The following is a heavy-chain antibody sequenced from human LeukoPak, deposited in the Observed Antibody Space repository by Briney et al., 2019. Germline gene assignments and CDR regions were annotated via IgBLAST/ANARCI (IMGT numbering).Heavy chain of an antibody. CDR3: ARDQLKGGNDVFGY. CDR2: IYYSGST. J-gene: IGHJ4*02. CDR1: GGSISSYY. V-gene: IGHV4-59*01. Sequence: PSETLSLTCTVSGGSISSYYWSWIRQPPGKGPEWIGYIYYSGSTNYNPSLKSRVTISVDTSKNQFSLKLSSVTAADTAVYYCARDQLKGGNDVFGYWGQGTLVTVSS. D-gene: IGHD3-3*01.